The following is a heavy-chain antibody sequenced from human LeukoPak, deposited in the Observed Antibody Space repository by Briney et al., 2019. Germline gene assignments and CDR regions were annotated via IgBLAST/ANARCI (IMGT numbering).Heavy chain of an antibody. CDR2: TSADESIK. Sequence: GGSLRLSCTVSGFSFIDYVIHWVRQAPGKGLEWVAVTSADESIKIYNDSVRGRFTISRDNSKNIQYLQMNSVRVEDTAVYYCARDPVLGAPDYLDYWGRGTLVTVSS. V-gene: IGHV3-30-3*01. J-gene: IGHJ4*02. CDR1: GFSFIDYV. D-gene: IGHD1-26*01. CDR3: ARDPVLGAPDYLDY.